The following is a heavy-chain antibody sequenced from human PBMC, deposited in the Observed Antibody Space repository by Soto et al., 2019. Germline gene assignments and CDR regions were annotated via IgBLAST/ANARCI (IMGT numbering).Heavy chain of an antibody. V-gene: IGHV4-61*01. Sequence: SETLSLTCTVSGGSVSSGSYYWSWIRQPPGKGLEWIGYIYYSGSTNYNPSLKSRVTISVDTSKNQFSLKLSSVTAADTAVNYCARSSSSFLYYYGMDVWGQGTTVTVSS. CDR1: GGSVSSGSYY. D-gene: IGHD6-6*01. CDR3: ARSSSSFLYYYGMDV. CDR2: IYYSGST. J-gene: IGHJ6*02.